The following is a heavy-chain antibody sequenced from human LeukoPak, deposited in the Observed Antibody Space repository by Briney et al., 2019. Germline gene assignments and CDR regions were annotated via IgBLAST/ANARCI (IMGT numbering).Heavy chain of an antibody. CDR2: IGASGEST. D-gene: IGHD5-24*01. CDR1: GFTFSVAA. CDR3: AKDIQLST. J-gene: IGHJ3*01. Sequence: RTGGSLRLSCAASGFTFSVAAMTWVRQAPGKGLEWVSLIGASGESTYYADSVKGRFTISRDNSKNTLSLQMNSLRVEDTAMYFCAKDIQLSTWGRGTMATVSS. V-gene: IGHV3-23*01.